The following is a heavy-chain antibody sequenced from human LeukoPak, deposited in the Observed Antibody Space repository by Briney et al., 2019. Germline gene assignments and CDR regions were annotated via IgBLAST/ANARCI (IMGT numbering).Heavy chain of an antibody. Sequence: GGSLRLSCAASGFTFSSYSIDWVRQAPGKGLEWLSYISSSSSTTYFADSVKGRFTISRDNAKNSFFLQMSSLRAEDTSVYYCVAGDWGARDSFDLWGRGTMVTVSS. J-gene: IGHJ3*01. CDR2: ISSSSSTT. V-gene: IGHV3-48*04. D-gene: IGHD2-21*02. CDR3: VAGDWGARDSFDL. CDR1: GFTFSSYS.